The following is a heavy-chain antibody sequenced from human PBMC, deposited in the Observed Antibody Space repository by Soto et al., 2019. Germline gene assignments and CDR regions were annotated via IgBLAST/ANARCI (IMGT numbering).Heavy chain of an antibody. J-gene: IGHJ5*02. V-gene: IGHV3-23*01. CDR3: ANFRVQIWISES. CDR1: GFTFNNYA. CDR2: ISHSGGTT. Sequence: EVQLLESGGGSVQPGGSLRLSCAASGFTFNNYAMHWVRRPPGKGLEWVSRISHSGGTTDYADSVNGRFSIPRYSPACTLYPQMNSLRAEDTALYFCANFRVQIWISESWGQRTLVTVSP. D-gene: IGHD3-3*01.